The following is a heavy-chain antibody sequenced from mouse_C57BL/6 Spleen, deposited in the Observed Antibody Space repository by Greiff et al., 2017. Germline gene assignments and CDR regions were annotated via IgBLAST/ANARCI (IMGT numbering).Heavy chain of an antibody. D-gene: IGHD2-3*01. J-gene: IGHJ1*03. CDR3: VRPSDGYLWYFDV. Sequence: GGGLVQPKGSLKLSCAASGFSFNTYAMNWVRQAPGKGLEWVARIRSKSNNYATYYADSVKDRFTISRDDSESMLYLQMNNLKTEDTAMYYCVRPSDGYLWYFDVWGTGTTVTVSS. CDR1: GFSFNTYA. CDR2: IRSKSNNYAT. V-gene: IGHV10-1*01.